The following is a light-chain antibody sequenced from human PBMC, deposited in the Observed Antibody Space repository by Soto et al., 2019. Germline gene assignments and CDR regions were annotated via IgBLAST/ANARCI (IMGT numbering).Light chain of an antibody. V-gene: IGLV2-14*01. CDR3: SCYSTSSTPYV. Sequence: QSALTQPASVSGSPGQSITISCSGTSSDVGAYNFVSWYQHHPGRAPKLIIYEVTVRPSGVSHRFSGSKSGNSASLTISGRLAEDEADYYCSCYSTSSTPYVFGSGTKVTVL. CDR1: SSDVGAYNF. CDR2: EVT. J-gene: IGLJ6*01.